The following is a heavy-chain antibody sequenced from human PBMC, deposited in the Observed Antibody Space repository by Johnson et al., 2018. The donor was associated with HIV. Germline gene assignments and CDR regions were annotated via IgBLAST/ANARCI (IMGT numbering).Heavy chain of an antibody. V-gene: IGHV3-30*02. CDR1: GFTFSNYA. CDR3: AKDTYSHRLTVTESGFDI. Sequence: QVQLVESGGGLVQPGGSLRLSCAASGFTFSNYAMSWVRQAPGKGLEWVAFIRYDGSNKYYADSVKGRFTISRDNSKNTLYLQMNSLRAEDTAVYYCAKDTYSHRLTVTESGFDIWGQGTLVTVSS. CDR2: IRYDGSNK. D-gene: IGHD4-11*01. J-gene: IGHJ3*02.